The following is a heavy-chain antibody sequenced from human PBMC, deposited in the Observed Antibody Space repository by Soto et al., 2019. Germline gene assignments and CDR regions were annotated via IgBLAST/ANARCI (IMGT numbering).Heavy chain of an antibody. CDR2: IYYSGST. CDR3: ARQGRYYDSSGYYYSLAYYYYGMDV. Sequence: PSETLSLTCTVSGGSISSSSYYWGWIRQPPGKGLEWIGSIYYSGSTYYNPSLKSRVTISVDTSKNQFSLKLSSVTAADTAVYYCARQGRYYDSSGYYYSLAYYYYGMDVWGQGTTVTVSS. V-gene: IGHV4-39*01. CDR1: GGSISSSSYY. J-gene: IGHJ6*02. D-gene: IGHD3-22*01.